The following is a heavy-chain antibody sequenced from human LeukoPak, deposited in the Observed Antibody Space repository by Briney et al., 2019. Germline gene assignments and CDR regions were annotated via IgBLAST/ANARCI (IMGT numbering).Heavy chain of an antibody. V-gene: IGHV4-61*02. J-gene: IGHJ4*02. Sequence: SETLSLTCTVSGGSISSGSYYWSWIRQPAGKGLEWIGRIYTTGSTAYNPSLKSRVTISVDTSKNQFSLKLSSVTAADTAVYYCTTGSSPDEFDYWGQGTLVTVSS. CDR3: TTGSSPDEFDY. CDR1: GGSISSGSYY. CDR2: IYTTGST. D-gene: IGHD3-10*01.